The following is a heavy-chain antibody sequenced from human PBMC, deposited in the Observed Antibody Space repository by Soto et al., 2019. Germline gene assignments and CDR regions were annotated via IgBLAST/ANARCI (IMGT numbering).Heavy chain of an antibody. CDR2: IKSKTDGGTT. D-gene: IGHD3-3*01. V-gene: IGHV3-15*01. CDR1: GFTFSSYG. Sequence: GGSLRLSCTGSGFTFSSYGMSWVRQAPGKGLEWVGRIKSKTDGGTTDYAAPVKGRFTISRDDSKNTLYLQMNSLKTEDTAVYYCTTGLEAYYDFWSGYYFYYYYGMDVWGQGTTVTVSS. CDR3: TTGLEAYYDFWSGYYFYYYYGMDV. J-gene: IGHJ6*02.